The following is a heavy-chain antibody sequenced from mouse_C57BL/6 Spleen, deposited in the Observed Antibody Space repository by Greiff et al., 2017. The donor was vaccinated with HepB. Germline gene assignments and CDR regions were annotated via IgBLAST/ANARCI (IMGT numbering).Heavy chain of an antibody. D-gene: IGHD4-1*01. Sequence: EVKLMESGGDLVKPGGSLKLSCAASGFTFSSYGMSWVRQTPDKRLEWVATISSGGSYTYYPDSVKGRFTISRDNAKNTLYLQMSSLKSEDTAMYYCARHPLTGYFDYWGQGTTLTVSS. J-gene: IGHJ2*01. CDR3: ARHPLTGYFDY. CDR2: ISSGGSYT. V-gene: IGHV5-6*01. CDR1: GFTFSSYG.